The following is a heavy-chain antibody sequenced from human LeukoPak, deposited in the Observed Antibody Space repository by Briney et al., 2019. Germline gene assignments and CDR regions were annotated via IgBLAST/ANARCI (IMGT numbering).Heavy chain of an antibody. V-gene: IGHV3-7*01. CDR3: ARDKLVGATRLDY. CDR2: INQDGSEK. J-gene: IGHJ4*02. Sequence: GGSLRLSCAASGFTFGSYWMSWVRQAPGKGLEWVANINQDGSEKYYVDSVKGRFTISRDNTENSLYLRMNSLRAEDTAVYYCARDKLVGATRLDYWGQGSLVTVSS. CDR1: GFTFGSYW. D-gene: IGHD1-26*01.